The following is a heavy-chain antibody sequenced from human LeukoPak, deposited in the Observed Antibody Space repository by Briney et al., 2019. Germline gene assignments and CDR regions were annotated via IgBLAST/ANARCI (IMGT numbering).Heavy chain of an antibody. Sequence: PGGSLRLSCAASGFTFSSYSMNWVRQAPGKGLEWLSYISYTGTTISYADSVKGRFTISRDNAKDSLYLQMNSLRAEDTAVYYCAKDREYYFDYWGQGTLVTVSS. CDR1: GFTFSSYS. V-gene: IGHV3-48*04. CDR3: AKDREYYFDY. CDR2: ISYTGTTI. J-gene: IGHJ4*02.